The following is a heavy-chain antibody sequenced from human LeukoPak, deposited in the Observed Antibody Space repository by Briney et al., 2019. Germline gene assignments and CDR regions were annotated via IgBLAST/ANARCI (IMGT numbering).Heavy chain of an antibody. CDR1: GFTFSSYE. V-gene: IGHV3-48*03. CDR2: ISSSGSTI. J-gene: IGHJ4*02. D-gene: IGHD2-15*01. Sequence: GGSLRLPCAASGFTFSSYEMNWVRQAPGKGLEWVSYISSSGSTIYYADSVKGRFTISRDNAKNSLYLQMNSLRAEDTAVYYCASMVVVAARDYWGQGTLVTVSS. CDR3: ASMVVVAARDY.